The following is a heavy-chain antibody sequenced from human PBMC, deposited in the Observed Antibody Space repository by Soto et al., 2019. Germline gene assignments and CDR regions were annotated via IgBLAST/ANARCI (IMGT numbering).Heavy chain of an antibody. V-gene: IGHV3-23*01. D-gene: IGHD2-21*02. CDR2: ISSSGGGT. CDR1: GFIFSSYA. J-gene: IGHJ4*02. CDR3: ANGNDVTVIGAFDS. Sequence: EVQLLESGGGLVQPGGSLRLSCAAPGFIFSSYAMSWVRQAPGKGLEWVSGISSSGGGTYYADSVKGRFTISRDNSKNTLYLQMNSLRAEDTAAYYCANGNDVTVIGAFDSWGQGTLVTVSS.